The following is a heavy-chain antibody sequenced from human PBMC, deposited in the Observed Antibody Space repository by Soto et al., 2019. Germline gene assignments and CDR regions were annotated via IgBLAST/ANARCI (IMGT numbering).Heavy chain of an antibody. J-gene: IGHJ4*02. Sequence: GGALRLSCAASGFSFSNYAMSRVRQVPGKGLEWVSVISESGGSTHYADSVRGRFTVSRDNSKNSLSLRMNSLRDEDTAVYFCAKRSPYSSGWYSPVFDYWGQGALVTASS. CDR1: GFSFSNYA. CDR2: ISESGGST. CDR3: AKRSPYSSGWYSPVFDY. D-gene: IGHD6-13*01. V-gene: IGHV3-23*01.